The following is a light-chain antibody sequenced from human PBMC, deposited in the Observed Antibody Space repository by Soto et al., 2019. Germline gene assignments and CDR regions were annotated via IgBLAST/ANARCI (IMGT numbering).Light chain of an antibody. J-gene: IGKJ4*01. CDR3: QQYGSSPFT. CDR2: GAS. V-gene: IGKV3-20*01. CDR1: QSVSSSY. Sequence: EIVLTQSPGTLSLSPGERATLSCRASQSVSSSYLAWYQQKPGQAPRLLIYGASSRATGIPDRFSGSGSGTDFTLTISRLEPEDPAVYYCQQYGSSPFTFGGGTKVEIK.